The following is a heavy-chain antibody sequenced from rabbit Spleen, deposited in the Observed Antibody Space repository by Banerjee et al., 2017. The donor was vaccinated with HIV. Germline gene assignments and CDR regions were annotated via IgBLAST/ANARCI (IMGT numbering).Heavy chain of an antibody. D-gene: IGHD2-1*01. J-gene: IGHJ4*01. CDR2: IYPGNSDST. CDR1: GFTISSSYY. Sequence: QSLEESGGGLVQPEGSLALTCKASGFTISSSYYMCWVRQAPGKGLECIACIYPGNSDSTGYASWAKGRFTVARPSSTTVTLQLNSLTAADTATYFCARGYDAVAWTYDLWGPGTLVTVS. CDR3: ARGYDAVAWTYDL. V-gene: IGHV1S40*01.